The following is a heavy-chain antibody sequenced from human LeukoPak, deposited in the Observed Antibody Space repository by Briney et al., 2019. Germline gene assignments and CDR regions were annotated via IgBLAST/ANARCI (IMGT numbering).Heavy chain of an antibody. Sequence: PSETLSLTCTVSGGSISSSSYYWGWIRQPPGKGLEWIGSIYYSGSTYYNPSLKSRVTISVDTSKNQFSLKLSSVTAADTAVYYCARVPPYYDFWSGLGQVSHYYYMDVWGKGTTVTVSS. D-gene: IGHD3-3*01. CDR1: GGSISSSSYY. CDR3: ARVPPYYDFWSGLGQVSHYYYMDV. V-gene: IGHV4-39*07. CDR2: IYYSGST. J-gene: IGHJ6*03.